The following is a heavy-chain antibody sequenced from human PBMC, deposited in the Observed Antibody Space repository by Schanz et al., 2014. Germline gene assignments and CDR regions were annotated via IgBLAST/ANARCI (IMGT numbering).Heavy chain of an antibody. J-gene: IGHJ4*02. Sequence: QVQLVQSGGEVKKPGASVKVSCKASGYTFRHYGISWLRQAPGQGLEWMGYISGYNGNTNYAPKVQDRVTMTTDTSTSTAYMELRSLRSDDPAVYYCARGWGYDALTGYVFWGQGTLVTVSS. D-gene: IGHD3-9*01. CDR3: ARGWGYDALTGYVF. CDR2: ISGYNGNT. V-gene: IGHV1-18*04. CDR1: GYTFRHYG.